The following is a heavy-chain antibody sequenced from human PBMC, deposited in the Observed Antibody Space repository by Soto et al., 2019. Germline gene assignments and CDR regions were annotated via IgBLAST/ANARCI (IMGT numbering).Heavy chain of an antibody. CDR3: ASRGYCSSTSCKPQNYYYYMDV. D-gene: IGHD2-2*01. CDR2: MNPNSGNT. J-gene: IGHJ6*03. Sequence: ASVKVSCKASGYTFTSYDINWVRQATGQGLEWMGWMNPNSGNTGYAQKFQGRVTMTRNTSISTAYMDLSSLRSEDTAVYYCASRGYCSSTSCKPQNYYYYMDVWGKGTTVTVSS. CDR1: GYTFTSYD. V-gene: IGHV1-8*01.